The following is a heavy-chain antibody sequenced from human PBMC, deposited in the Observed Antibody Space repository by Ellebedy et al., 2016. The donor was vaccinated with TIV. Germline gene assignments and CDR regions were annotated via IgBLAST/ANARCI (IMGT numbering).Heavy chain of an antibody. D-gene: IGHD4-23*01. CDR1: GYTFTNYG. CDR2: ISPYHGDT. Sequence: ASMKVSCKASGYTFTNYGLTWVRQAPGQGLEWMGWISPYHGDTNYARKVEGRVTMTTDTSTTTAYMELRSLRSDDTAVYYCARAGVNSPDWHLDLWGRGTLVTVSS. V-gene: IGHV1-18*01. J-gene: IGHJ2*01. CDR3: ARAGVNSPDWHLDL.